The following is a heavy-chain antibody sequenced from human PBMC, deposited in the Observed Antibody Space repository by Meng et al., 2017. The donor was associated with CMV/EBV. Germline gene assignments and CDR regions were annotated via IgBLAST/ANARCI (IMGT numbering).Heavy chain of an antibody. D-gene: IGHD3-10*01. CDR2: ISAYNGNT. V-gene: IGHV1-18*01. J-gene: IGHJ6*02. CDR1: GYTFTSYG. CDR3: ARDLAAGAIHYGSGSRRGMDV. Sequence: ASVKVSCKASGYTFTSYGISWVRQAPGQGLEWMGWISAYNGNTNYAQKPQGRVTMTTDTSTSTAYMELRSLRSDDTAVYYCARDLAAGAIHYGSGSRRGMDVWGQGTTVTVSS.